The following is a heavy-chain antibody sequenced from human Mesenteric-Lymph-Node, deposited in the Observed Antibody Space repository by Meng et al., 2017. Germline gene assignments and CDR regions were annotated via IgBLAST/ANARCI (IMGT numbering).Heavy chain of an antibody. D-gene: IGHD3-22*01. V-gene: IGHV4-61*05. CDR1: GGSISSSSYY. CDR2: IYYSGST. CDR3: ARGRFSSGYYYEFDY. J-gene: IGHJ4*02. Sequence: SETLSLTCTVSGGSISSSSYYWGWIRQPPGKGLEWIGYIYYSGSTNYNPSLKSRVTISVDKSKNQFSLKLSSVTAADTAVYYCARGRFSSGYYYEFDYWGQGTLVTVSS.